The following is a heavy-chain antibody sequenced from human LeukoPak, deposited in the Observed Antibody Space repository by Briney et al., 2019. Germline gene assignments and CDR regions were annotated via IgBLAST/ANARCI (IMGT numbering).Heavy chain of an antibody. CDR1: GYTFSSYA. CDR2: ISTCNGHT. V-gene: IGHV1-18*04. CDR3: ARPDYYGSGNYYRGYYFDS. D-gene: IGHD3-10*01. Sequence: PGASVKVSCTASGYTFSSYAIGWGRQAPGQGLELMGWISTCNGHTSVAQNLQDRVTMTTDTSTSTAYLEVRSLRSDDTAVYYCARPDYYGSGNYYRGYYFDSWGQGTLVTVSS. J-gene: IGHJ4*02.